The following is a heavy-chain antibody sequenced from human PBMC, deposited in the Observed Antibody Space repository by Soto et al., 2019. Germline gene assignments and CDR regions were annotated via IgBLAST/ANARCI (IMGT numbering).Heavy chain of an antibody. D-gene: IGHD4-17*01. Sequence: GGSLRLSCTASGFTFSSYSMNWVRQAPGEGLEWISYIVRGGDAMFYADSVGGRFTISRDNVKNLLYLQMDSLRAEDTAVYYCARDFHYAFDYWGQGSLVTVSS. CDR2: IVRGGDAM. V-gene: IGHV3-48*01. J-gene: IGHJ4*02. CDR3: ARDFHYAFDY. CDR1: GFTFSSYS.